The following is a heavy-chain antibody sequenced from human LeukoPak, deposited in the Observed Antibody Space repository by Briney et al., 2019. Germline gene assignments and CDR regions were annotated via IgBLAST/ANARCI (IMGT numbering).Heavy chain of an antibody. D-gene: IGHD3-16*02. V-gene: IGHV4-59*08. CDR2: IYYSGST. Sequence: SETLSLTCTVSGGSISSYYWSWIRQPPGKGLEWIGCIYYSGSTNYNPSLKSRVTISVDTSKNQFSLKLSSVTAADTAVYYCARLTYYDYVWGSYRYSYFDYWGQGTLVTVSS. J-gene: IGHJ4*02. CDR3: ARLTYYDYVWGSYRYSYFDY. CDR1: GGSISSYY.